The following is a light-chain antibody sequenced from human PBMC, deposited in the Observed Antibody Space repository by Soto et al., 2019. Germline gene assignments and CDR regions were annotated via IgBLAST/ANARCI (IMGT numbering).Light chain of an antibody. V-gene: IGKV1-5*01. Sequence: IQMTHSPSTLSASVGDRVTITXXASESISTWLAWYQQKPGRAPKLLIYDASNLESGVPSRFSGSGSGTEFTLTISSLQPEDFAIYYCLQHNTYPWTAAQRIKV. J-gene: IGKJ1*01. CDR3: LQHNTYPWT. CDR2: DAS. CDR1: ESISTW.